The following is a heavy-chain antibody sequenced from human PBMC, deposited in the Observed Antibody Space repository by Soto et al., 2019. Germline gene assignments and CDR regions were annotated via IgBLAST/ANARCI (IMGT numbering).Heavy chain of an antibody. J-gene: IGHJ4*02. CDR3: VRDGLDYYDTERLYFDK. Sequence: EVQLVESGGGPARPGGSLKLSCEASGFNFIKYSLSWVGQAPGKGLDWVQSISSSAVYLDYADSVKGRFTISRDNANNSLYLQMNSLRAEDTATYYCVRDGLDYYDTERLYFDKWGQGTLVTVSS. CDR1: GFNFIKYS. V-gene: IGHV3-21*01. CDR2: ISSSAVYL. D-gene: IGHD3-22*01.